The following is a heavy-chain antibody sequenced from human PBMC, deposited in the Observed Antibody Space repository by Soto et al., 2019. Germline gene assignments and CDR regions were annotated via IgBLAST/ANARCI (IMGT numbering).Heavy chain of an antibody. Sequence: QITLKESGPTLVKPTQTLTLTCTFSGFSLSTHGVGVGWVRQPAGKALEWLALIYWDDDKRYSASLNSRLTITKATSKNPLFLTMTTIDPVDTPTYYCAHTILYCICGSCSTWFNSCGQRTLVTVSS. CDR2: IYWDDDK. D-gene: IGHD2-15*01. V-gene: IGHV2-5*02. J-gene: IGHJ5*01. CDR1: GFSLSTHGVG. CDR3: AHTILYCICGSCSTWFNS.